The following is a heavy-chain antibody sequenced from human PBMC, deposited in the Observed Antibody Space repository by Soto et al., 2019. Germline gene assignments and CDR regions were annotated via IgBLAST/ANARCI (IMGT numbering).Heavy chain of an antibody. V-gene: IGHV4-34*01. CDR2: INHSGST. CDR3: ARGRTKYYYDSSGSQAKPLDY. J-gene: IGHJ4*02. Sequence: XETLSLACSADGWSFSGYYLSWIRQPPGKGLEWIGEINHSGSTNYNPSLKSRVTISVDTSKNQFSLKLSSVTAADTAVYYCARGRTKYYYDSSGSQAKPLDYWGQGTLVTSPQ. CDR1: GWSFSGYY. D-gene: IGHD3-22*01.